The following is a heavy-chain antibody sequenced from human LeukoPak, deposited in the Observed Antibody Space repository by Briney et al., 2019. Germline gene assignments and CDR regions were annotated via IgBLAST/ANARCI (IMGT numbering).Heavy chain of an antibody. CDR3: ARDSGSGWAVDY. CDR2: STGSSRTK. V-gene: IGHV3-48*02. J-gene: IGHJ4*02. CDR1: GFTFRTYS. Sequence: GGSLRLSCAASGFTFRTYSMNWVRQAPGRGLEWVSYSTGSSRTKYYAESVKGRFTISRDNAKNSLYLQMNSLRDEDTAVYYCARDSGSGWAVDYWGQGTLVTVSS. D-gene: IGHD6-19*01.